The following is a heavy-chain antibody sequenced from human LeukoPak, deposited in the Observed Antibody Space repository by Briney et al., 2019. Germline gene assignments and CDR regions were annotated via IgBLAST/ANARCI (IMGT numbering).Heavy chain of an antibody. Sequence: GGSLRLSCAASGFTFSSHNMNWVRQAPGKGLEWVSSISTSSSYIYYADSVKGRFTISRDNAKNSLYLQMNSLRAEDTAVYYCARGADGVSSNSRGWFDPWGQGTLVTVSS. D-gene: IGHD2-15*01. J-gene: IGHJ5*02. V-gene: IGHV3-21*01. CDR1: GFTFSSHN. CDR3: ARGADGVSSNSRGWFDP. CDR2: ISTSSSYI.